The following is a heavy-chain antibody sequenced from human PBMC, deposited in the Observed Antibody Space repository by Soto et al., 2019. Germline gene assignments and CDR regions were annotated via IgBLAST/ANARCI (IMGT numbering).Heavy chain of an antibody. CDR3: AREGAAAAGHDAFDI. D-gene: IGHD6-13*01. Sequence: PGGSLRLSCAASGFTFSDYYMSWIRQAPGKGLEWVSYISSSSSYTNYADSVKGRFTISRDNAKNSLYPQMNSLRAEDTAVYYCAREGAAAAGHDAFDIWGQGTMVTVSS. J-gene: IGHJ3*02. V-gene: IGHV3-11*06. CDR1: GFTFSDYY. CDR2: ISSSSSYT.